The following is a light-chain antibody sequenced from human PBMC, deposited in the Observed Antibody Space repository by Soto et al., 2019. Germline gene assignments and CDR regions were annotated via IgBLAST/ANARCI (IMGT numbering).Light chain of an antibody. CDR3: AAWDDSLDAYV. V-gene: IGLV1-44*01. Sequence: QSVLTQPPSASGTPGQRVSISCSGSRSNIGTNTVNWYQQFPGTSPKLLIFSSYLRLSGVPDRFSASRSGASASLAISGLQSEDEADYYCAAWDDSLDAYVFGSGTKGTVL. CDR1: RSNIGTNT. CDR2: SSY. J-gene: IGLJ1*01.